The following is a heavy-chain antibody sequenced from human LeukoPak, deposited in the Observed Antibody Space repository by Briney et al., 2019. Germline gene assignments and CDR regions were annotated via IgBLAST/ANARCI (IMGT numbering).Heavy chain of an antibody. Sequence: PGGSLRLSCAASGFSFSSCAMSWVRQAPGKGLERVSGISSSGGTTYYADSVKGRFTISRHNSKNTLYLQMNSLRAEDTAVYYCARDGTAAGTGIDAFDIWGQGTMVTVSS. D-gene: IGHD6-13*01. CDR1: GFSFSSCA. CDR3: ARDGTAAGTGIDAFDI. J-gene: IGHJ3*02. CDR2: ISSSGGTT. V-gene: IGHV3-23*01.